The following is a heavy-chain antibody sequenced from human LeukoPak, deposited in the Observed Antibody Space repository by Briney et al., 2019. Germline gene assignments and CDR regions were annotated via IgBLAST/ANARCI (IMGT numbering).Heavy chain of an antibody. D-gene: IGHD3-9*01. V-gene: IGHV3-73*01. J-gene: IGHJ6*03. CDR3: TRQDYDILTSYYYYYYMDV. Sequence: PGGSLRLSCAASGFTFSGCAMHWVRQASGKGREWVGRIRSKANSYATAYAASVKGRFTISRDDSKNTAYLQMNSLKTEDTAVYYCTRQDYDILTSYYYYYYMDVWGKGTTVTVSS. CDR1: GFTFSGCA. CDR2: IRSKANSYAT.